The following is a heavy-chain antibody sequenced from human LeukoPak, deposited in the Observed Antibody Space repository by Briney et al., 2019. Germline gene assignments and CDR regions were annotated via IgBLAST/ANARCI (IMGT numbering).Heavy chain of an antibody. CDR1: GGSIRSSYYY. D-gene: IGHD6-13*01. J-gene: IGHJ5*02. CDR2: IYDSGST. Sequence: SETLSLTCTVSGGSIRSSYYYWGWIRQPPGKGLEWIGSIYDSGSTYYNPSLKSRVTISVDTSKNQFSLKLNSVTAADTAVYYCARGLSRSVAAAGPAYATWGQGTLVTVSS. CDR3: ARGLSRSVAAAGPAYAT. V-gene: IGHV4-39*01.